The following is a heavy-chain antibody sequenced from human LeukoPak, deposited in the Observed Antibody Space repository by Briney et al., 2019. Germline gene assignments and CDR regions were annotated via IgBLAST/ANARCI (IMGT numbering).Heavy chain of an antibody. D-gene: IGHD5-24*01. Sequence: GASGKVCCKASGYTFTCYYIHWVRQAPGPGLEWRGGINPKSGGTNYAQKCHGRVTITRDTTITTAYMELTSLRSDDTAVYYCAREGRDGYNFWHFYYFDYWGQGTLVTVSS. CDR1: GYTFTCYY. CDR3: AREGRDGYNFWHFYYFDY. V-gene: IGHV1-2*02. CDR2: INPKSGGT. J-gene: IGHJ4*02.